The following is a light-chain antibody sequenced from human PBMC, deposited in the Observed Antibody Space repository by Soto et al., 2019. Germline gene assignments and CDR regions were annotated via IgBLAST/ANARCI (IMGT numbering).Light chain of an antibody. Sequence: QSVLTQPPSVSAAPGQKVTISCSGSSSNIGYNYVSWYQQLPGTDPKLLIYDNNKRPSGIPDRFSGSKSGTSATLGITGLQTGDDGDYYCGTWDSSLSAVVFGGGTKVTVL. V-gene: IGLV1-51*01. CDR3: GTWDSSLSAVV. CDR1: SSNIGYNY. J-gene: IGLJ2*01. CDR2: DNN.